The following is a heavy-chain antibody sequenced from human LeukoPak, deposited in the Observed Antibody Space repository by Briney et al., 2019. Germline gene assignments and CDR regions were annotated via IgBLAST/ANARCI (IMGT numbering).Heavy chain of an antibody. D-gene: IGHD1-26*01. J-gene: IGHJ6*02. V-gene: IGHV3-66*01. CDR1: GFTVSSNY. Sequence: GGSLRLSCAASGFTVSSNYMSWVRQAPGKGLEWVSVIYSGGTTYYADSVKGRFTISRDTSKNTLYLQMNSLRAEDTAVYYCARDPVGAIGYGMDVWGQGTTVTVFS. CDR3: ARDPVGAIGYGMDV. CDR2: IYSGGTT.